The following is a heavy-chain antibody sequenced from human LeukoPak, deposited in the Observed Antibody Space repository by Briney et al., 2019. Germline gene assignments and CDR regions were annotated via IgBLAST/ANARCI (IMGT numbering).Heavy chain of an antibody. CDR2: FDPEDGET. V-gene: IGHV1-24*01. D-gene: IGHD1-7*01. Sequence: GASVKVSCKVSGYTLTELSMHWVRQAPGKGLEWMGGFDPEDGETIYAQKFQGRVTMTTDTSTSTAYMELRSLRSDDTAVYYCAAFEWNYPHNWFDPWSQGTLVTVSS. CDR3: AAFEWNYPHNWFDP. J-gene: IGHJ5*02. CDR1: GYTLTELS.